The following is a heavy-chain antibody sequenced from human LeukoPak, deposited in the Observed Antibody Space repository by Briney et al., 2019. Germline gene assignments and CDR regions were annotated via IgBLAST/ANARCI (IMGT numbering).Heavy chain of an antibody. CDR1: GFTFSSYE. Sequence: GGSLRLSCAASGFTFSSYEMNWVRQAPGKGLEWVSYISYSGSTIYYADSVKGRFTISRDNAKNSLYLQMNSLRAEDTAVYYCARGRYSSSWYADYWGQGTLVTVSS. V-gene: IGHV3-48*03. J-gene: IGHJ4*02. CDR2: ISYSGSTI. D-gene: IGHD6-13*01. CDR3: ARGRYSSSWYADY.